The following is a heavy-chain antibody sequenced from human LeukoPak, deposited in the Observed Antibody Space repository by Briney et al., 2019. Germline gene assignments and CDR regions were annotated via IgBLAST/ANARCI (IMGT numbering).Heavy chain of an antibody. CDR2: THHSGTT. D-gene: IGHD6-25*01. CDR3: ARHSADRAFDI. J-gene: IGHJ3*02. Sequence: SETLSLTCTVSGVSIGGYYWSWLRQPPGKGREWLGYTHHSGTTNYNPSVGSRLTTSVDTSRKQVSLKLSSVTAADTAVYYCARHSADRAFDIWGQGTMVTVSS. CDR1: GVSIGGYY. V-gene: IGHV4-59*08.